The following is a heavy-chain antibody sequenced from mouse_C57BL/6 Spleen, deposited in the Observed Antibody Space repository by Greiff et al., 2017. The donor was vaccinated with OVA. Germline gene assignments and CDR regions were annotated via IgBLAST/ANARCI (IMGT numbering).Heavy chain of an antibody. V-gene: IGHV1-4*01. D-gene: IGHD1-1*01. Sequence: QVQLQQSGAELARPGASVKMSCKASGYTFTSYTMHWVKQRPGQGLEWIGYINPSSGYTKYNQKFKDKATLTADKSSSTAYMQLSSLTSEDSAVYYCARSTTVVATDYWGQGTSVTVSS. J-gene: IGHJ4*01. CDR1: GYTFTSYT. CDR3: ARSTTVVATDY. CDR2: INPSSGYT.